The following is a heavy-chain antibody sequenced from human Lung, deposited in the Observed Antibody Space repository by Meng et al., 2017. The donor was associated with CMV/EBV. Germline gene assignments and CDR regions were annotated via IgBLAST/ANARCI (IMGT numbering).Heavy chain of an antibody. CDR1: FTSYG. CDR3: ARRGPSYCGVDCLAWFDP. D-gene: IGHD2-21*01. Sequence: FTSYGISWVRQAPGQGLEWMGWIRVYNGDTKYAQKFQGRVTMTTDTSTSTAYMELRSLRSDDTAVYYCARRGPSYCGVDCLAWFDPWGQGTLVTVSS. J-gene: IGHJ5*02. CDR2: IRVYNGDT. V-gene: IGHV1-18*01.